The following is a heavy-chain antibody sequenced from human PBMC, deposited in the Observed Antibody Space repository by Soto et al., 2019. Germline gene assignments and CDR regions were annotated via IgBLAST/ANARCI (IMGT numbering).Heavy chain of an antibody. V-gene: IGHV3-23*01. CDR2: ISNGADST. J-gene: IGHJ4*02. CDR3: AKGVVRGAIPRIFES. D-gene: IGHD3-10*01. Sequence: PGGSLRLSCVVSGFTFRYFAMNWVRQAPGKGLEWVSGISNGADSTYYSDSVKGRFTISRDNSKNTLFLQMNSPKGEDTATYYCAKGVVRGAIPRIFESWGQGTLVTVSS. CDR1: GFTFRYFA.